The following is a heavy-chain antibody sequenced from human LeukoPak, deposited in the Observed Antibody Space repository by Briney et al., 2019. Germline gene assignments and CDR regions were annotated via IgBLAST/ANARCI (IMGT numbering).Heavy chain of an antibody. D-gene: IGHD2-2*01. CDR1: GGTFSSYA. V-gene: IGHV1-69*06. J-gene: IGHJ6*03. CDR2: IIPIFGTA. Sequence: GASVKVSCKASGGTFSSYAISWVRQAPGQGLEWMGGIIPIFGTANYAQKFQGRVTMTEDTSTDTAYMELSSLRSEDTAVYYCATSPKYQLLPIPYYYYYYMDVWGKGTTVTVSS. CDR3: ATSPKYQLLPIPYYYYYYMDV.